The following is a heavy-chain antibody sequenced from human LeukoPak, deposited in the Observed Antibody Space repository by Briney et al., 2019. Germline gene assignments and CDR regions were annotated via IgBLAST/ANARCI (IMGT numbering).Heavy chain of an antibody. Sequence: GGSLRLSCAASGFTFSDYGLHWLRQAPGKGLEWVGMIAYDGNEKHYGDSVQGRFSISRDNSKDALYLQMNSLTAEDTAVYYCAREGGTTGWLTTDFWGQGTRATVSS. D-gene: IGHD1-1*01. V-gene: IGHV3-30*03. CDR1: GFTFSDYG. CDR3: AREGGTTGWLTTDF. CDR2: IAYDGNEK. J-gene: IGHJ4*02.